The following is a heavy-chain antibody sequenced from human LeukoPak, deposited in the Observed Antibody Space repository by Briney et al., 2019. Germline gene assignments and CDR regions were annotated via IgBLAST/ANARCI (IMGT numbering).Heavy chain of an antibody. J-gene: IGHJ4*02. V-gene: IGHV3-7*01. CDR1: GFTFSSSN. D-gene: IGHD3-3*01. Sequence: GGSLRLSCAASGFTFSSSNMNWVRQAPGKGLEWVASIKHDGSEKYYVDSVRGRFTISRDNTMSSLYLRMSSLRAEDTAVYYCATDRGWRTSGYYLYYFEYWGQGTLVTYSS. CDR2: IKHDGSEK. CDR3: ATDRGWRTSGYYLYYFEY.